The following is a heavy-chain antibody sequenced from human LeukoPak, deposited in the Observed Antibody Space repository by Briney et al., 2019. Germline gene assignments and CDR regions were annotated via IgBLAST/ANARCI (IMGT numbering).Heavy chain of an antibody. CDR1: GFPFSTFW. CDR2: INPDGSGT. J-gene: IGHJ6*03. D-gene: IGHD6-13*01. CDR3: VRTFQGSWPYYYSYMDV. Sequence: GGSLRLSCAASGFPFSTFWMRWVRQAPGKGLVWVSLINPDGSGTNYADSVEGRFTISRDNANNTLYLHMNSLRTEGTAVYYCVRTFQGSWPYYYSYMDVWGKGTTVTVSS. V-gene: IGHV3-74*01.